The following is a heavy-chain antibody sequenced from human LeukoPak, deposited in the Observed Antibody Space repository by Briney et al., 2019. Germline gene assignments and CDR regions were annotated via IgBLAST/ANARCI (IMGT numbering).Heavy chain of an antibody. D-gene: IGHD4-17*01. CDR2: INNDGSST. Sequence: GGSLRLSRAASGFTFSAYWMHWVRQAPGEGLVWVSRINNDGSSTYYADSVKGRFSISRDNAKNTLYLQMNSLRAEDTAVYYCTRGYGDWFDPWGQGTLVTVSS. V-gene: IGHV3-74*01. CDR3: TRGYGDWFDP. CDR1: GFTFSAYW. J-gene: IGHJ5*02.